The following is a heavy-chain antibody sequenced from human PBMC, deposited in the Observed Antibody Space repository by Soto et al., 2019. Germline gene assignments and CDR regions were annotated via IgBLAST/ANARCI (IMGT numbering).Heavy chain of an antibody. D-gene: IGHD4-17*01. Sequence: EVQLVESGGGLVQPGGSLRLSCAASRFSFNSYWMHWVRQAPGKGLVWVSRLNSDGSNTRYADSVKGRFTISRDNAKNTLYLQMNSLRAEVTAVYYCARVYGDEELGGFDPLGQGTLVTVSS. J-gene: IGHJ5*02. CDR2: LNSDGSNT. V-gene: IGHV3-74*01. CDR3: ARVYGDEELGGFDP. CDR1: RFSFNSYW.